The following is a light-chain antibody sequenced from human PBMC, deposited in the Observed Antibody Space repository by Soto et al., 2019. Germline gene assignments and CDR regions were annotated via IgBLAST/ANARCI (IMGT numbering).Light chain of an antibody. J-gene: IGKJ3*01. V-gene: IGKV3-11*01. Sequence: EIVLTQSPATLSLSPGERATLSCRASQSVGSYLAWYQQKPGQAPRLLIYGASNRATGIPVRFSGSGSGTDFILTIRSLEPEDFALYYCQQRSSWPSITFGPGTKVDV. CDR1: QSVGSY. CDR2: GAS. CDR3: QQRSSWPSIT.